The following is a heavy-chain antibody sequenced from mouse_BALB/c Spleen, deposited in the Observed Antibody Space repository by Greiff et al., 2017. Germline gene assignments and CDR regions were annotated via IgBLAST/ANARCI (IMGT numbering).Heavy chain of an antibody. Sequence: VKLQESGAELVKPGASVKLSCKASGYTFTSYYMYWVKQRPGQGLEWIGEINPSNGGTNFNEKFKSKATLTVDKSSSTAYMQLSSLTSEDSAVYYCTRGGAVVAFYWYFDVWGAGTTVTVSS. V-gene: IGHV1S81*02. J-gene: IGHJ1*01. D-gene: IGHD1-1*01. CDR3: TRGGAVVAFYWYFDV. CDR2: INPSNGGT. CDR1: GYTFTSYY.